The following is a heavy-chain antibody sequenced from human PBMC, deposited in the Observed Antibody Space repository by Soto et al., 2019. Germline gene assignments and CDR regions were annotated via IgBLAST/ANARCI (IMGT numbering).Heavy chain of an antibody. Sequence: PGGSLRLSCVTSGFTFSSYAMNWVRQAPGKDLQWISSISTGSGHIYYADSVKGRFTISRDNAESSLYLEMNSLRAEDTAVYYCARVSPPPDYWGQGTLVTVSS. CDR1: GFTFSSYA. J-gene: IGHJ4*02. CDR2: ISTGSGHI. V-gene: IGHV3-21*04. CDR3: ARVSPPPDY.